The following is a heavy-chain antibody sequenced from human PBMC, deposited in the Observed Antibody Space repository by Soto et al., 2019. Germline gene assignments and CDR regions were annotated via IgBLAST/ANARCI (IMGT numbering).Heavy chain of an antibody. Sequence: QLQLQESGPGLVKPAETLSLTCTVSGASISTSSHYWGWIRQSPGKGLEWIGNVYYAGDTYYYPSLKRLATISVDRSNNQFSLKLSSVTAADTGVYYCARLSTWSGYSVYYHFYMDVWGKGTTVTVSS. CDR3: ARLSTWSGYSVYYHFYMDV. D-gene: IGHD3-3*01. V-gene: IGHV4-39*01. J-gene: IGHJ6*03. CDR2: VYYAGDT. CDR1: GASISTSSHY.